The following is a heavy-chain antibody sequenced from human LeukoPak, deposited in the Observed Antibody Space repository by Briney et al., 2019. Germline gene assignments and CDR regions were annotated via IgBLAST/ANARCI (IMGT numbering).Heavy chain of an antibody. Sequence: SGGSLRLSCAASGFTFSSYAMSWVRQAPGKGLEWVSAISGSGGSTYYADSVKGRFTISRDNSKNTLYLQMNSLRAEDTAVYYCAKGTNVLRYFDWLLFAGYYFDYWGQGTLVTVSS. V-gene: IGHV3-23*01. CDR2: ISGSGGST. D-gene: IGHD3-9*01. CDR3: AKGTNVLRYFDWLLFAGYYFDY. J-gene: IGHJ4*02. CDR1: GFTFSSYA.